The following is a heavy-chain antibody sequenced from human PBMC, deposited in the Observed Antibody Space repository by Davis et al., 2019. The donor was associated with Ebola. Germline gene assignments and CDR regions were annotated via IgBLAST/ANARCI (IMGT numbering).Heavy chain of an antibody. CDR3: ARGRGIAAAGPPFGY. Sequence: MPSETLSLTCTVSGGSISSYYWSWIRQPPGKGLEWIGYIYHSGSTYYNPSLKSRVTISVDRSKNQFSLKLSSVTAADTAVYYCARGRGIAAAGPPFGYWGQGTLVTVSS. J-gene: IGHJ4*02. CDR1: GGSISSYY. CDR2: IYHSGST. D-gene: IGHD6-13*01. V-gene: IGHV4-59*12.